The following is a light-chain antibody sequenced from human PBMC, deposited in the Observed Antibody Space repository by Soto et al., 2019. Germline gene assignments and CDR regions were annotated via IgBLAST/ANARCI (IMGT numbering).Light chain of an antibody. CDR1: QSIRYF. CDR3: QQRYDWPVT. V-gene: IGKV3-11*01. Sequence: EIVLTQSPATLSLSPGERDTLSCRASQSIRYFLAWFQQKPGQAPRLLIYDTSNRATGVPARFSGSGSGTDFTLTISSLESEDSAVYFCQQRYDWPVTFGPGTKVEIK. J-gene: IGKJ1*01. CDR2: DTS.